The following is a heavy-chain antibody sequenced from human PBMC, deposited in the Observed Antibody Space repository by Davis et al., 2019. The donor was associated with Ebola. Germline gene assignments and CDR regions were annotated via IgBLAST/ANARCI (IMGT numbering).Heavy chain of an antibody. Sequence: PGGSLRLSCSASGFTFSSFEMNWVRQTPGKGLEWLSYISVSGGTTYYADSVKGRFTISRDNAKNTLFLQMNSLRVDDTAVYYCARGLSGTYGFDYWGQGTLVTVSS. J-gene: IGHJ4*01. CDR3: ARGLSGTYGFDY. D-gene: IGHD1-26*01. CDR2: ISVSGGTT. V-gene: IGHV3-48*03. CDR1: GFTFSSFE.